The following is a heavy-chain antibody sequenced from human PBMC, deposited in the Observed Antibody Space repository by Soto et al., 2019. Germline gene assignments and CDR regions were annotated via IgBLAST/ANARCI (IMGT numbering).Heavy chain of an antibody. J-gene: IGHJ4*02. CDR2: ISSSSYI. D-gene: IGHD2-2*01. CDR1: GFTFSSYS. V-gene: IGHV3-21*01. Sequence: GGSLRLSCAASGFTFSSYSMNWVRQAPGKGLEWVSSISSSSYIYYADSVKGRFTISRDNAKNSLYLQMNSLRAEDTAVYYCARDSLIVVVPTAFDYWGQGTLVTVSS. CDR3: ARDSLIVVVPTAFDY.